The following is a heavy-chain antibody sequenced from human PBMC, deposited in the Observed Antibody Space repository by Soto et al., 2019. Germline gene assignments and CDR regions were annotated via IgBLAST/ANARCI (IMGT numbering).Heavy chain of an antibody. D-gene: IGHD6-13*01. V-gene: IGHV4-30-2*01. Sequence: SETLSLTCAVSGGSISSGGYSWSWIRQPPGKGLEWIGYIYHSGSTYYNPSLRSRVTISVDRSKNQFSLKLSSVTAADTAVYYCARERPDGSRLDPWGQGTLVTVSS. J-gene: IGHJ5*02. CDR3: ARERPDGSRLDP. CDR2: IYHSGST. CDR1: GGSISSGGYS.